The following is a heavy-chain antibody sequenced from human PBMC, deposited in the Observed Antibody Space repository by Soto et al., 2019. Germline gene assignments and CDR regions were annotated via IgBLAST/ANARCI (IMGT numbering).Heavy chain of an antibody. V-gene: IGHV3-23*01. CDR3: AKGKSTGDIDWFDP. D-gene: IGHD3-10*01. J-gene: IGHJ5*02. Sequence: PGVSLRLSCTASGFTLQNYAMAWVRQAPGKGLEWVSTLIGGHYGTAYSYSVKGRFTVSRDNSKNCMYLQMNSLGVEDTAMYFWAKGKSTGDIDWFDPWGQVSLVTVSS. CDR1: GFTLQNYA. CDR2: LIGGHYGT.